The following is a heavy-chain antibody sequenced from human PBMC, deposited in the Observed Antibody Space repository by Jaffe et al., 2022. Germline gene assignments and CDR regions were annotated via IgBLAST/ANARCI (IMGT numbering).Heavy chain of an antibody. CDR2: IYHSGST. Sequence: QVQLQESGPGLVKPSGTLSLTCAVSGGSISSSNWWSWIRQPPGKGLEWIGEIYHSGSTNYNPSLKSRVTISVDKSKNQFSLKLSSVTAADTAVYYCAREPLEYYYGSGTYSDAFDIWGQGTMVTVSS. J-gene: IGHJ3*02. CDR1: GGSISSSNW. CDR3: AREPLEYYYGSGTYSDAFDI. D-gene: IGHD3-10*01. V-gene: IGHV4-4*02.